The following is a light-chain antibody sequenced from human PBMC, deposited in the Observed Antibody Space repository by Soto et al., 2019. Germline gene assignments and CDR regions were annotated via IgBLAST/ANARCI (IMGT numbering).Light chain of an antibody. CDR1: SSDVVGYNY. CDR2: DVS. V-gene: IGLV2-14*03. Sequence: QSVLTQPASVSGSPGQSITISCTGTSSDVVGYNYVSWYQHHPGKAPKLLIYDVSNRPSGISNRFSGSKSDNTASLAISGLRPEDEADYYCSSYTTSNTRQIVFGTGTKVTVL. J-gene: IGLJ1*01. CDR3: SSYTTSNTRQIV.